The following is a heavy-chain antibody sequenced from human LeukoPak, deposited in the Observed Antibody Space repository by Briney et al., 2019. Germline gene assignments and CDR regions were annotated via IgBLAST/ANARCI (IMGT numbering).Heavy chain of an antibody. Sequence: GGSLRLSCAASGFTFSSYNMNWVRQAPGKGLEWVSSTSSSSSYIYYTDSVKGRFTISRDNAKNSLYLQMNSLRAEDTAVYYCARVTLTGYYAFDYWGQGTLVTVSS. J-gene: IGHJ4*02. CDR1: GFTFSSYN. V-gene: IGHV3-21*01. D-gene: IGHD3-9*01. CDR2: TSSSSSYI. CDR3: ARVTLTGYYAFDY.